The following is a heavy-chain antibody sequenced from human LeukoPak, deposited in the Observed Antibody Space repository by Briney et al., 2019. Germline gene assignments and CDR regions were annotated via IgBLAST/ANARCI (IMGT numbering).Heavy chain of an antibody. J-gene: IGHJ4*02. D-gene: IGHD3-10*01. CDR1: GFTFSYYS. CDR2: ISGSGTTA. V-gene: IGHV3-48*02. Sequence: GGSLRLSCTASGFTFSYYSMNWVRQAPGKGLEWVSYISGSGTTANYTDSVKGRFTFSRDNAKNSLYLQMNSPRDEDTAVYYCARDSDYYGSGTYPYYFDHWGPGTLVTVAS. CDR3: ARDSDYYGSGTYPYYFDH.